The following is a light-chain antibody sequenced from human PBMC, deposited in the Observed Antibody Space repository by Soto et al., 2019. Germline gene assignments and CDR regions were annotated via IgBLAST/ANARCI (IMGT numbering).Light chain of an antibody. CDR3: QQFGSSPGFT. J-gene: IGKJ3*01. Sequence: EIVLTQSPGTLSLSPGERATLSCRASQSINSRYLAWYQQKPGQAPRLLIYGASSRATGIPDRFSSSGSGTDFTRTISRLEPEDFAVYYCQQFGSSPGFTFGPGTKVDIK. V-gene: IGKV3-20*01. CDR2: GAS. CDR1: QSINSRY.